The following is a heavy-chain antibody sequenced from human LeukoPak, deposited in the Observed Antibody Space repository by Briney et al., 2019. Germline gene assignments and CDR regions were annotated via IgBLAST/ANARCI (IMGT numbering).Heavy chain of an antibody. J-gene: IGHJ4*02. CDR2: IYYSGST. CDR1: GGSISSSSYY. D-gene: IGHD1-20*01. V-gene: IGHV4-39*07. Sequence: SETLSLTCTVSGGSISSSSYYWGWIRQPPGKGLEWIGSIYYSGSTYYNPSLKSRVTISVDTSKNQFSLKLSSVTAADTAVYYCARSNWNDFLDYWGQGTLVTVSS. CDR3: ARSNWNDFLDY.